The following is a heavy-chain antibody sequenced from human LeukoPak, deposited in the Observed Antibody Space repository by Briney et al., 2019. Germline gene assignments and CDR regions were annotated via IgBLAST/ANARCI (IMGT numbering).Heavy chain of an antibody. Sequence: GSSVRLLCAACGLSFSDYAMHGVRQASGKGLVEVAVKWYDGSNKYYAEAVKGRFTISRDNSKNTLSLQMKSLRAEDTAVYYCVRDDANYFDSSGYFLPEKWGQGTLVTVSS. CDR2: KWYDGSNK. CDR1: GLSFSDYA. J-gene: IGHJ4*02. D-gene: IGHD3-22*01. V-gene: IGHV3-33*01. CDR3: VRDDANYFDSSGYFLPEK.